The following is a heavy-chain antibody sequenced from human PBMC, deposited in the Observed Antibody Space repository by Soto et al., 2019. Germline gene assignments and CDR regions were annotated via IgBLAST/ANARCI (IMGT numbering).Heavy chain of an antibody. V-gene: IGHV3-73*01. CDR2: IRSKANSYAT. CDR1: GFTFSGSA. CDR3: TRHGFASSSWYSVDLNYGMDV. J-gene: IGHJ6*02. Sequence: GGSLRLSCAASGFTFSGSAMHWVRQASGKGLEWVGRIRSKANSYATAYAASVKGRFTISRDDSKNTAYLQMNSLKTEDTAVYYCTRHGFASSSWYSVDLNYGMDVWGQGTTVTVS. D-gene: IGHD6-13*01.